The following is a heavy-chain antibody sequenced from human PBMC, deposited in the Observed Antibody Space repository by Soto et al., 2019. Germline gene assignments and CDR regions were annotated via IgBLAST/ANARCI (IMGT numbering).Heavy chain of an antibody. CDR1: GGSISSSSYY. J-gene: IGHJ5*02. D-gene: IGHD2-2*01. V-gene: IGHV4-39*01. CDR2: IYYSGST. Sequence: SETLSLTCTVSGGSISSSSYYWGWNRQPPGKGLEWIGSIYYSGSTYYNPSLKSRVTISVDTSKNQFSLKLSSVTAADTAVYYCARQGIVVVPAPVNWFDPWGQGTLVTVSS. CDR3: ARQGIVVVPAPVNWFDP.